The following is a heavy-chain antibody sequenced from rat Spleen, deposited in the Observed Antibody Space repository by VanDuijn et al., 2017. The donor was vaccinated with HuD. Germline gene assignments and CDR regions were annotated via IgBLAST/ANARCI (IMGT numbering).Heavy chain of an antibody. CDR3: ARSDGTHYCLPCVD. Sequence: EVQLQESGPGLVKPSQSLSLTCSVTGHSIDSSYRWNWIRKFPGNKLEWMGYINSAGSTNYNPSHKSQISISRDTSKNRFFLLVDSVTTEDTAAYDCARSDGTHYCLPCVDWGPGTLVTVSS. D-gene: IGHD1-1*01. V-gene: IGHV3-3*01. CDR1: GHSIDSSYR. J-gene: IGHJ3*01. CDR2: INSAGST.